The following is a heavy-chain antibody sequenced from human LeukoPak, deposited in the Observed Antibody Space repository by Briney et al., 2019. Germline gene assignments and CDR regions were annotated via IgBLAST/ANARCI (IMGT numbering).Heavy chain of an antibody. J-gene: IGHJ4*02. CDR2: ITGSGSST. D-gene: IGHD6-13*01. V-gene: IGHV3-23*01. CDR3: AKSYSSSWYSSQN. CDR1: GFTFAGYA. Sequence: PGGSLRLSCAASGFTFAGYAMSWVRQSPGKGLEWVSSITGSGSSTYYADSVKGRFTISRDNSEDMLYLQMNTLRAEDTALYYCAKSYSSSWYSSQNWGQGTLVTVSS.